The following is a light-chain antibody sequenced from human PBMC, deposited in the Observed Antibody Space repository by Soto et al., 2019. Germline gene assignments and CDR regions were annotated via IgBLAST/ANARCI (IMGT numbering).Light chain of an antibody. J-gene: IGLJ2*01. V-gene: IGLV1-40*01. CDR2: NNS. CDR3: QSYDSSLSGVV. CDR1: SSNIGAGYD. Sequence: QSVLTQPPSMSGAPGQRVTIPCTGSSSNIGAGYDVHWYQQLPGTAPKLLIYNNSNRPSGVPDRFSGSKSGTSASLAITGLQAEDEADYYCQSYDSSLSGVVFGGGTKLTVL.